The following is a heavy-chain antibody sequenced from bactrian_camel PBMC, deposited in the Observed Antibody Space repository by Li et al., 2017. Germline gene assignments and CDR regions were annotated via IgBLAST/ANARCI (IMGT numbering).Heavy chain of an antibody. J-gene: IGHJ6*01. CDR3: ATRLFIGNTWNALFGY. V-gene: IGHV3S63*01. CDR1: GYTYTTNA. Sequence: HVQLVESGGGSVQAGGSLRLSCAASGYTYTTNAIGWFRQAPGKEREGVAIIYRRDEETYYADSVKGRFTISQDKGRRTVYLQMNSLKPGDTALYYCATRLFIGNTWNALFGYWGQGTQVTVS. D-gene: IGHD8*01. CDR2: IYRRDEET.